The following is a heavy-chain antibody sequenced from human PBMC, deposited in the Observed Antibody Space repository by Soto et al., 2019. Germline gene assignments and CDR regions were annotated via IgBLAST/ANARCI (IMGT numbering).Heavy chain of an antibody. CDR3: ARDPSRSRAGYYGMDV. CDR2: IYYTGST. Sequence: KTSETLSLTCTVSGGSISSFYWSWIRQPPGKGLEWIGYIYYTGSTNYNPSLKSRVTISVDTSKKQFSLKLSSVTAADTAVYYCARDPSRSRAGYYGMDVWGQGTSVTVSS. CDR1: GGSISSFY. V-gene: IGHV4-59*01. J-gene: IGHJ6*02. D-gene: IGHD6-6*01.